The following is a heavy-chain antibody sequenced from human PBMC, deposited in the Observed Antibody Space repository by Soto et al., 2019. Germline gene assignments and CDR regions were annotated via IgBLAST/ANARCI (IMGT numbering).Heavy chain of an antibody. CDR3: ARDPTFWSGYWYYYRMDV. CDR2: ISSSSSTI. Sequence: QPGGSLRLSCAASGFTFSSYSMNWVRQAPGKGLEWVSYISSSSSTIYYADSVKGRFTISRDNAKNSLYLQMNSLRDEDTAVYYCARDPTFWSGYWYYYRMDVWAQGTTV. J-gene: IGHJ6*02. D-gene: IGHD3-3*01. V-gene: IGHV3-48*02. CDR1: GFTFSSYS.